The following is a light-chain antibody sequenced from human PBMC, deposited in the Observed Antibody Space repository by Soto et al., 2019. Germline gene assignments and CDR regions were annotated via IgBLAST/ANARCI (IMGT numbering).Light chain of an antibody. Sequence: DIPLTQSPSFLSASVGDRVTITCRASQGISSYLAWYQQKPGKAPKLLIYAASTLPSGVPSRFSGSVSGTEFTLTFGSLQPEDFATYYCQQVNSYPLFSFGPGTKVDIK. CDR3: QQVNSYPLFS. CDR1: QGISSY. CDR2: AAS. J-gene: IGKJ3*01. V-gene: IGKV1-9*01.